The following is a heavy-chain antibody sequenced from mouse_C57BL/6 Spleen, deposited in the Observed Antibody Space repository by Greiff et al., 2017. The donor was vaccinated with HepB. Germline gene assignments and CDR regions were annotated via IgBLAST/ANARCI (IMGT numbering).Heavy chain of an antibody. CDR2: IYPGDGDT. V-gene: IGHV1-82*01. CDR3: NYYGSSYSDWYFDV. J-gene: IGHJ1*03. CDR1: GYAFSSSW. D-gene: IGHD1-1*01. Sequence: QVQLQQSGPELVKPGASVKISCKASGYAFSSSWMNWVKQRPGKGLEWIGRIYPGDGDTNYNGKFKGKATLTADKSSSTAYMQLSSLTSEDSAVYFCNYYGSSYSDWYFDVWGTGTTVTVSS.